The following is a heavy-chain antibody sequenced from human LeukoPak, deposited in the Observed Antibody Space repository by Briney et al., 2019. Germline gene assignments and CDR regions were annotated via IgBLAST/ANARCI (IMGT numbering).Heavy chain of an antibody. Sequence: HPGGSLRLSCAASGFTVSSYSVNWVRQAPGKGLEWVSSISSSSSYIYYADSVKGRFTISRDNAKNSLYLQMNSLRAEDTAVYYCAREQVGATLVWFDPWGQGTLVTVSS. CDR3: AREQVGATLVWFDP. CDR2: ISSSSSYI. J-gene: IGHJ5*02. CDR1: GFTVSSYS. D-gene: IGHD1-26*01. V-gene: IGHV3-21*01.